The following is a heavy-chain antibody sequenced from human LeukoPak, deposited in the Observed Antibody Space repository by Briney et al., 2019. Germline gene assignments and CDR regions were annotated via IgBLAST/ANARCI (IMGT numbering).Heavy chain of an antibody. V-gene: IGHV3-43*02. Sequence: PGGSLRLSCAASVFTFDDYAMHWVRQAPGKGLEWVSLFSGDGGSTYYADSVKGRFTISRDNSKNSLYLQMNSLRTEDTALYYCAKEARGDYYYYYMDVWGKGTTVTVSS. J-gene: IGHJ6*03. CDR2: FSGDGGST. CDR1: VFTFDDYA. CDR3: AKEARGDYYYYYMDV.